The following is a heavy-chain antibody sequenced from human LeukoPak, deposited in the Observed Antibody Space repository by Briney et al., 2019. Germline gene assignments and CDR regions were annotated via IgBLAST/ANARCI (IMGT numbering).Heavy chain of an antibody. J-gene: IGHJ4*02. CDR1: GGSISSTSYY. CDR3: ARRAPYSYEWSTLDY. CDR2: IYYSGST. D-gene: IGHD5-18*01. V-gene: IGHV4-39*01. Sequence: SETLSLTCIVSGGSISSTSYYWGWIRQPPGKGLEWIGNIYYSGSTDYNPSLKSRVTMSVDTSKNQFSLKLSSVTAADTAVYYCARRAPYSYEWSTLDYWGQGTLVTVSS.